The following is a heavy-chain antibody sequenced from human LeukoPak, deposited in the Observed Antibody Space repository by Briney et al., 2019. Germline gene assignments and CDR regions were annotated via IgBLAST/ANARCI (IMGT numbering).Heavy chain of an antibody. CDR2: ISGSGRTI. CDR3: ARDPYSGNYGNYYYYYMDV. J-gene: IGHJ6*03. D-gene: IGHD1-26*01. Sequence: GGSLRLSCAASGFTFSSYEMNWVRQAPGKGLEWVSYISGSGRTIFYADSVKGRFTISRDNAKNSLYLQMNSLGPEDTAVYYCARDPYSGNYGNYYYYYMDVWGKGTTVTISS. V-gene: IGHV3-48*03. CDR1: GFTFSSYE.